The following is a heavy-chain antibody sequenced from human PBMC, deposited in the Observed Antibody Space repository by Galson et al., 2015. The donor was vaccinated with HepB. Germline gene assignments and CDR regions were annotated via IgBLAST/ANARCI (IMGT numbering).Heavy chain of an antibody. CDR2: IRSKANSYAT. J-gene: IGHJ4*02. V-gene: IGHV3-73*01. D-gene: IGHD3-22*01. Sequence: SLRLSCAASGFTFSGSAMHWVRQASGKGLEWVGRIRSKANSYATAYAASVKGRFTISRDDSKNTAYLQMNSLETEDTAVYYCTASITMIVEHPLDYWGQGTLVTVSS. CDR1: GFTFSGSA. CDR3: TASITMIVEHPLDY.